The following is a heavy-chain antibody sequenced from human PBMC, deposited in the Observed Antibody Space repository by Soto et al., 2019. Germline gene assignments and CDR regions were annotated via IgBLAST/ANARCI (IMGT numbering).Heavy chain of an antibody. J-gene: IGHJ4*02. V-gene: IGHV3-30-3*01. Sequence: QVQLVESGGGVVQPGRSLRLSCAASGFSFSTYAMHWVRQTPGKGLEWVAVISYDGDHKYYTDSVKGRFTISRDNSKNTMYLLMNSMRSEDTAIYYCARDPAPHYNDNLSGYFHFDYWGQGTLVTVSS. D-gene: IGHD3-9*01. CDR1: GFSFSTYA. CDR3: ARDPAPHYNDNLSGYFHFDY. CDR2: ISYDGDHK.